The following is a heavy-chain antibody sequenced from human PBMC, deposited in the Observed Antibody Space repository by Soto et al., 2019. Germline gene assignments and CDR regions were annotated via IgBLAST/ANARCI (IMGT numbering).Heavy chain of an antibody. V-gene: IGHV3-48*02. Sequence: GGSLRLSCAASGFTFSSYSMNWVRQAPGKGLEWVSYISSSSSTIYYADSVKGRFTISRDNAKNSLYLQMNSLRDEDTAVYYCARSPKLYSYGLYYFDYWGQGTLVTVSS. J-gene: IGHJ4*02. D-gene: IGHD5-18*01. CDR1: GFTFSSYS. CDR2: ISSSSSTI. CDR3: ARSPKLYSYGLYYFDY.